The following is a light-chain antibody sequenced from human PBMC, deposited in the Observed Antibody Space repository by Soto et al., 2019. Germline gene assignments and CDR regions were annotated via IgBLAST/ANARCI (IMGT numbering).Light chain of an antibody. CDR3: QQYGSSPRT. V-gene: IGKV1-5*01. Sequence: IHVTQSPSTLSASVGDRVTITCRASQSISSWLAWYQQKPGKAPKLLIYAASSRATGISDRFTGSGSGTDFTLTITTLEPEDFAVYYCQQYGSSPRTFGLGTKVDI. J-gene: IGKJ1*01. CDR1: QSISSW. CDR2: AAS.